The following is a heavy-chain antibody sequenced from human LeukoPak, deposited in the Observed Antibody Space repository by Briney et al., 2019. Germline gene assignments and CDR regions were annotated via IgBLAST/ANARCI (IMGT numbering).Heavy chain of an antibody. CDR3: ARSGAGDLTFDY. Sequence: SETLSLTCTVSNGSISNYYWSWIRQSAGKGLEWIGRIYTSESINYNPSLKSRVTISVDTSKNQFSLKLSSVTAADTAVYYCARSGAGDLTFDYWGQGTLVTVSS. D-gene: IGHD6-13*01. V-gene: IGHV4-4*07. CDR1: NGSISNYY. J-gene: IGHJ4*02. CDR2: IYTSESI.